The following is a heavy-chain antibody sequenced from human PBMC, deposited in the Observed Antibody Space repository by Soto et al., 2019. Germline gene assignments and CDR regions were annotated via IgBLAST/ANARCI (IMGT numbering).Heavy chain of an antibody. CDR2: IYWDDDK. CDR1: GFSLSTSGVG. D-gene: IGHD2-15*01. CDR3: ARYLGYCSGGSCYTYYYYYMDV. J-gene: IGHJ6*03. V-gene: IGHV2-5*02. Sequence: TLSLTCTFSGFSLSTSGVGVGWIRQPPGKALEWLALIYWDDDKRYSPSLKSRLTITKDTSKNQVVLTMTNMDPVDTATYYCARYLGYCSGGSCYTYYYYYMDVWGKGTTVTVSS.